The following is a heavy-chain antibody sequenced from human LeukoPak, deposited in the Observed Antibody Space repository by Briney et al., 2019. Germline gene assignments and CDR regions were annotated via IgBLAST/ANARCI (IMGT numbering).Heavy chain of an antibody. CDR1: GFTFSGYE. Sequence: GGSLRLSCAASGFTFSGYEMNWVRQAPGKGLEWVSYISSSGSTIYYADSVKGRFTISRDNAKNSLYLQMNSLRAEDTAVYYCAKDQYSSSYYFDYWGQGTLVTVSS. D-gene: IGHD6-6*01. CDR3: AKDQYSSSYYFDY. V-gene: IGHV3-48*03. CDR2: ISSSGSTI. J-gene: IGHJ4*02.